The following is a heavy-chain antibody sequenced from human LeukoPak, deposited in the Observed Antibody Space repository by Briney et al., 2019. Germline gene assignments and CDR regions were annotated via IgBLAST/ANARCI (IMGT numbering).Heavy chain of an antibody. CDR3: ARETGLVPPKHFDY. CDR1: GGTFSSYA. CDR2: IIPIFGTA. V-gene: IGHV1-69*05. D-gene: IGHD3/OR15-3a*01. J-gene: IGHJ4*02. Sequence: SVKVSCKASGGTFSSYAISWVRQAPGQGLEWMGRIIPIFGTANYAQKFQGRVTVTTDESTSTAYMELSSLRSEDTAVYYCARETGLVPPKHFDYWGQGTLVTVSS.